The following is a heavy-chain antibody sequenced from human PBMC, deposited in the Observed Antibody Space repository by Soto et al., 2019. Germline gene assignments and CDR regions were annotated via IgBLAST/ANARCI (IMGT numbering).Heavy chain of an antibody. J-gene: IGHJ4*02. CDR1: GGSISSSSYY. CDR3: ARHEPAGSIVLGVLPQGAGYY. Sequence: QLQLQESGPGLVKPAETLSLTCTVSGGSISSSSYYWGWIRQPTGKGLEWIGSIYYSGSTYYNPSVKSRATISVDTSMNRFSLKLSSVTAADTAVDYCARHEPAGSIVLGVLPQGAGYYWGQGTLVNVSS. CDR2: IYYSGST. D-gene: IGHD3-10*01. V-gene: IGHV4-39*01.